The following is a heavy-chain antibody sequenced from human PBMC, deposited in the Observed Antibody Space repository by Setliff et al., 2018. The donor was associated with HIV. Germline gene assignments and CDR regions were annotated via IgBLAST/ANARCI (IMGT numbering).Heavy chain of an antibody. CDR3: ARGPARAVARPGWLDP. D-gene: IGHD6-19*01. V-gene: IGHV4-31*03. J-gene: IGHJ5*02. Sequence: PSETLSLTCTVSGGSISGGGYYWSWIRQHPGKGLDWIGNIYYIGNTDYNPSLKSRVTISIDTSENQFSLKLSSVTAADTAVYYCARGPARAVARPGWLDPWGQGTLVTVSS. CDR2: IYYIGNT. CDR1: GGSISGGGYY.